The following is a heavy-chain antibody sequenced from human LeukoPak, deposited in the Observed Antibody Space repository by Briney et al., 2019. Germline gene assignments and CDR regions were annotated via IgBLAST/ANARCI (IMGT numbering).Heavy chain of an antibody. V-gene: IGHV4-34*01. Sequence: SETLSLTCAVYGGSFSGYYRSWIRQPPGKGLEWIGEINHSGSTNYNPSLKSRVTISVDTSKNQFSLKLSSVTAADTAVYYCARGYLVGYYDSSGYYYYFDYWGQGTLVTVSS. CDR1: GGSFSGYY. CDR3: ARGYLVGYYDSSGYYYYFDY. CDR2: INHSGST. D-gene: IGHD3-22*01. J-gene: IGHJ4*02.